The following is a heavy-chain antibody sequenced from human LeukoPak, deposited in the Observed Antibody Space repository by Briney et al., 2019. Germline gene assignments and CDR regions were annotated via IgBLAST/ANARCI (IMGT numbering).Heavy chain of an antibody. J-gene: IGHJ4*02. CDR2: FDPEDGET. Sequence: ASVKVSCKVSGYTLTELSMHWVRQAPGKGLEWMGGFDPEDGETIYAQKFQGRVTMTEDTSTDTAYMELSSLRSEDTAVYYRATRVIVGATNYFDYWGQGTLVTVSS. D-gene: IGHD1-26*01. CDR3: ATRVIVGATNYFDY. CDR1: GYTLTELS. V-gene: IGHV1-24*01.